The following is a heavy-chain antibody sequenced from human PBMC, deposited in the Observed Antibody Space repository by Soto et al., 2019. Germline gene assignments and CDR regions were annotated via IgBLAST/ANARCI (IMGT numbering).Heavy chain of an antibody. CDR3: VKQAHGLDGVAFDY. CDR1: GYSFTSYW. D-gene: IGHD2-15*01. Sequence: GSLKLSCKGSGYSFTSYWIGWVLQMPGKGLEWMGIIYPGDSDTRYSPSFQGQVTISADKSISTAYLQWSSLRPEDTAIYYCVKQAHGLDGVAFDYWGQGTQVTVSS. V-gene: IGHV5-51*01. CDR2: IYPGDSDT. J-gene: IGHJ4*02.